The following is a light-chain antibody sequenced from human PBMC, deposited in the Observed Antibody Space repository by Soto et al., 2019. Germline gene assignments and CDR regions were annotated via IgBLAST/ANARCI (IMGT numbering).Light chain of an antibody. V-gene: IGKV1D-12*01. CDR1: QGISSW. Sequence: DIQMTQSPSSLSASVGDRVTITCRASQGISSWLAWYQQKPGEAPKFLIYAASSFQSGVPSRFSVSGAGTDCSRTISSLQPEDFATYYCQQTHSFPITCGQGTRLEIK. CDR3: QQTHSFPIT. J-gene: IGKJ5*01. CDR2: AAS.